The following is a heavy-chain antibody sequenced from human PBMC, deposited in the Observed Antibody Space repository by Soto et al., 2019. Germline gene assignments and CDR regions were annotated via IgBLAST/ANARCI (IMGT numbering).Heavy chain of an antibody. V-gene: IGHV4-59*02. J-gene: IGHJ4*02. CDR2: IFHSGSS. D-gene: IGHD6-19*01. CDR1: GGSATGFY. CDR3: ARAPGLGVANIDY. Sequence: SETLSLTCTVSGGSATGFYWSWIRQPPGKRLEWIGYIFHSGSSNYNPSLKSRVTISVDTSKSQVSLRLTSVTAADTAVYYCARAPGLGVANIDYWGRGTLVTVSS.